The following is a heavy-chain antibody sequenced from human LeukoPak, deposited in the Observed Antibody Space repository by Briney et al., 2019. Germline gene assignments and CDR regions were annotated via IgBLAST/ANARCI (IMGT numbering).Heavy chain of an antibody. CDR1: GGTFSSYA. Sequence: SVKVSCKASGGTFSSYAISWVRQAPGQGLEWMGGIIPIFGTANYAQKFQGRVTITADESTSTAYMELSSLRSEDTAVYYCASSTVTTPFFDYWGQGTLVTVSS. CDR2: IIPIFGTA. J-gene: IGHJ4*02. D-gene: IGHD4-17*01. V-gene: IGHV1-69*13. CDR3: ASSTVTTPFFDY.